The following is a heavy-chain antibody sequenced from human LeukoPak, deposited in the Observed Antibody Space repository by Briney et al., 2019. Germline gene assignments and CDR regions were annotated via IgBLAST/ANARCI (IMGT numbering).Heavy chain of an antibody. CDR1: GFTFSSYS. CDR2: ISSSSSYI. CDR3: ASRYDYVWGSYRTPDY. J-gene: IGHJ4*02. Sequence: GGSLRLSCAASGFTFSSYSMNWVRQAPGKGLEWVSSISSSSSYIYYADSVKGRFTISRDNAKNSLSLQMNSLRAEDTAVYYCASRYDYVWGSYRTPDYWGQGTLVTVSS. D-gene: IGHD3-16*02. V-gene: IGHV3-21*01.